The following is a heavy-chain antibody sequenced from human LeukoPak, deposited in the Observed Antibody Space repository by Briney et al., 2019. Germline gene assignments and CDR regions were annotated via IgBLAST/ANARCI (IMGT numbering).Heavy chain of an antibody. J-gene: IGHJ6*03. V-gene: IGHV3-74*01. CDR3: ARAGGDYYDSSGYYDNYYYMDV. D-gene: IGHD3-22*01. CDR2: INSDGSST. Sequence: PGGSLRLSCAASGFTFSSYWMHWVRQAPGKGLVWVSRINSDGSSTSYADSAKGRFTISRDNAKNTLYLQMNSLRAEDTAVYYCARAGGDYYDSSGYYDNYYYMDVWGKGTTVTISS. CDR1: GFTFSSYW.